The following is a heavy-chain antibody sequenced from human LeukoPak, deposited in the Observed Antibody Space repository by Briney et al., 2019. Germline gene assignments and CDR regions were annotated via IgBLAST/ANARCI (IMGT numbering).Heavy chain of an antibody. V-gene: IGHV3-74*01. CDR3: ARDLGQYYDTSDNWFDP. CDR2: INSDGINT. D-gene: IGHD3-22*01. Sequence: GGSLRLSCAASGFTFSNYWMHWVRQAPGKGLVWVSRINSDGINTSYADSVKGRFTISRDNAKNTLNLQMNSPRAEDTAVYYCARDLGQYYDTSDNWFDPWGQGTLVTVSS. CDR1: GFTFSNYW. J-gene: IGHJ5*02.